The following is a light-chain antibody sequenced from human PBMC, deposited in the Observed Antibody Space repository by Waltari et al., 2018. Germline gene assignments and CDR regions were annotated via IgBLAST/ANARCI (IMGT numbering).Light chain of an antibody. J-gene: IGKJ2*01. CDR2: GSS. CDR1: QRGSSN. CDR3: QQYNNWPPYT. V-gene: IGKV3-15*01. Sequence: EIVMTQSPATLSVSPGERPTPSSRASQRGSSNLHWYQQKPGQAPRLLIYGSSTRATGIPARFSGSGSGTEFTLTISSLQSEDFAVYYCQQYNNWPPYTFGQGTKLEIK.